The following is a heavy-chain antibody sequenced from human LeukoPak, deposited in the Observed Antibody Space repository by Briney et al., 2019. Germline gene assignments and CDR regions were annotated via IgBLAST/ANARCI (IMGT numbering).Heavy chain of an antibody. CDR3: ARHGWNPAIAVIYGMDV. CDR1: GGSISSKSYF. J-gene: IGHJ6*02. Sequence: PSETLSLTCTVSGGSISSKSYFWGGIRQPPGKGLEWIGRIHYSGTTYYNPSLKSRVIISVDTSENQLSLKLSSVTAADTAVYYCARHGWNPAIAVIYGMDVWGQGTTVTVSS. CDR2: IHYSGTT. V-gene: IGHV4-39*01. D-gene: IGHD6-19*01.